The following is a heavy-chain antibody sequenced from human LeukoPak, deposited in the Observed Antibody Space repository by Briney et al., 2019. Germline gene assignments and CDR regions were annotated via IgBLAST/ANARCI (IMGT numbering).Heavy chain of an antibody. Sequence: GGSPRLSCAASGFTFSSYAMSWVRQAPGKGLEWVSAISGSGGSTYYADSVKGRFTISRDNSKNTLYLQMNSLRAEDTAVYYCAKGTPGGGDYFLGAFDIWGQGTMVTVSS. CDR1: GFTFSSYA. D-gene: IGHD4-17*01. J-gene: IGHJ3*02. CDR3: AKGTPGGGDYFLGAFDI. V-gene: IGHV3-23*01. CDR2: ISGSGGST.